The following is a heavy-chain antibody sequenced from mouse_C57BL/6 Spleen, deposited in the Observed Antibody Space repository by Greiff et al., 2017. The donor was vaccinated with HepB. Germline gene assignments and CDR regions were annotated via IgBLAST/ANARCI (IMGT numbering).Heavy chain of an antibody. CDR3: ARALDGYYAMDY. V-gene: IGHV1-52*01. CDR1: GYTFTSYW. D-gene: IGHD2-3*01. Sequence: QVQLQQPGAELVRPGSSVKLSCKASGYTFTSYWMHWVKQRPIQGLEWIGNIDPSDSETHYNQKFKDKATLTVDKSSSTAYMQLSSLTSEDSAVYYSARALDGYYAMDYWGQGTSVTVSS. J-gene: IGHJ4*01. CDR2: IDPSDSET.